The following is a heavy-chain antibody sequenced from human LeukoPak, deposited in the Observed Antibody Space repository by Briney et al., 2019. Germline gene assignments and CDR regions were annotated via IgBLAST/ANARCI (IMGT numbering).Heavy chain of an antibody. V-gene: IGHV3-30*04. CDR3: ARDRDSSGYLDY. J-gene: IGHJ4*02. CDR2: ISYDGSNK. Sequence: GGSLRLSCAASGFTFSSYAMHWVRQAPGKGLEWVAVISYDGSNKYYADSVKGRFTISRDNSKNTLYLQMNSLRAEDTAVYCCARDRDSSGYLDYWGQGTLVTVSS. CDR1: GFTFSSYA. D-gene: IGHD3-22*01.